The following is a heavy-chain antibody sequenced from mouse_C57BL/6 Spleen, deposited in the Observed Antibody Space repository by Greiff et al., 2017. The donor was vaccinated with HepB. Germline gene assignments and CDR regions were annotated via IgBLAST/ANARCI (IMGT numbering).Heavy chain of an antibody. CDR3: ERITTVALYYFDY. D-gene: IGHD1-1*01. CDR2: INPYNGGT. CDR1: GYTFTDYY. Sequence: EVQLQQSGPVLVKPGASVKMSCKASGYTFTDYYMNWVKQSHGKSLEWIGVINPYNGGTSYNQKFKGKATLTVDKSSSTAYMELNSLTSEDSAVYYCERITTVALYYFDYWGQGTTLTVSS. V-gene: IGHV1-19*01. J-gene: IGHJ2*01.